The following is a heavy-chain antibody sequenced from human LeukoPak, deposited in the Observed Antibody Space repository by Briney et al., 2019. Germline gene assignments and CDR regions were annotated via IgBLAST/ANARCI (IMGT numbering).Heavy chain of an antibody. D-gene: IGHD3-16*01. CDR2: IYSGGST. CDR3: VKDRYVDY. CDR1: GFTVSSNY. Sequence: GGSLRLSCAASGFTVSSNYMSWVRQAPGKGLEWVSVIYSGGSTYYADSVKGRFTISRDESKNTLFLQMSSLRAEDTAVYYCVKDRYVDYWGQGTLVTVSS. J-gene: IGHJ4*02. V-gene: IGHV3-66*01.